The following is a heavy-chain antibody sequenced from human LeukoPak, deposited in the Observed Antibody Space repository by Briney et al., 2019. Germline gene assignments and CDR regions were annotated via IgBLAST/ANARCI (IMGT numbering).Heavy chain of an antibody. CDR2: ISETGGAT. CDR1: GFTFATYA. CDR3: DASDF. Sequence: GGSLRHSCAASGFTFATYAMGWVRQSPGKGLEWVSTISETGGATHYANSVRGRFTISRDNSKNTLYLQMNNLRAEDTAIYYCDASDFWGQGTLVTVSS. V-gene: IGHV3-23*01. J-gene: IGHJ4*02.